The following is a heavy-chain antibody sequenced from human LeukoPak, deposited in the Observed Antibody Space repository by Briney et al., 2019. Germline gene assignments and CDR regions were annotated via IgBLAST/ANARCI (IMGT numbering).Heavy chain of an antibody. CDR3: ARDRLSTLDALDM. V-gene: IGHV4-39*02. CDR1: GGSISSSSYY. D-gene: IGHD2-15*01. Sequence: SETLSLTCSVSGGSISSSSYYWGWIRQPPGKGLEWIGSIYYTGSMYYNPSLKSRVTISIDTSKSQFSLNLSSVTSADTAVYYCARDRLSTLDALDMWGQGTMVTVSS. CDR2: IYYTGSM. J-gene: IGHJ3*02.